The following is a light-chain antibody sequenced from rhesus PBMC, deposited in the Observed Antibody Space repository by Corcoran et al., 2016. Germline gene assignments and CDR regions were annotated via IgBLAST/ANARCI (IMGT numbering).Light chain of an antibody. CDR2: AAS. J-gene: IGKJ4*01. V-gene: IGKV1-28*01. CDR3: LRHNSYPPT. CDR1: QGISSY. Sequence: DIQMTQSPSSLSASVGDTVTIPCRASQGISSYLSWFQQKPGKAHQLLIYAASSLESGVPSRFSGSGSETEFTLTIISLQPEDFAAYYYLRHNSYPPTFGGGTKVEIK.